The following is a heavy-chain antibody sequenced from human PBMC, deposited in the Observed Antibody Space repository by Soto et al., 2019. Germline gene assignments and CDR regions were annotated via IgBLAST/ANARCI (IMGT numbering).Heavy chain of an antibody. CDR1: GFTFSSYG. Sequence: QVQLVESGGGVVQPGRSLRLSCAASGFTFSSYGMHWVRQAPGKGLEWVAVIWYDGSNKYYADSVKGRFTISRDNSKNTLYLQMNSLRAEDTAVYYCARGQSGTTYYYGSGSPKYYMDVWGQGTTVTVSS. CDR2: IWYDGSNK. CDR3: ARGQSGTTYYYGSGSPKYYMDV. J-gene: IGHJ6*03. D-gene: IGHD3-10*01. V-gene: IGHV3-33*01.